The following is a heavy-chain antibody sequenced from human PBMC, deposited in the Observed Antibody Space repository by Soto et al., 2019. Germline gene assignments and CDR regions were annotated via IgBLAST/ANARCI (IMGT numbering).Heavy chain of an antibody. D-gene: IGHD2-8*01. CDR2: IYPGDSDT. J-gene: IGHJ5*02. CDR1: GYSFTSYW. V-gene: IGHV5-51*01. Sequence: GESLKISCTGVGYSFTSYWIGWVRQMPGKGLEWMGIIYPGDSDTRYSPSFQGQVTISADKSISTVYLQWSSLKASDAAMYYCARGYCTTNICDPWFDPWGQGTLVTVSS. CDR3: ARGYCTTNICDPWFDP.